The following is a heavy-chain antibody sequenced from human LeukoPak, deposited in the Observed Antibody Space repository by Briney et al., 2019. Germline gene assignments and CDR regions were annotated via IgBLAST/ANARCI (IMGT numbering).Heavy chain of an antibody. D-gene: IGHD3-9*01. Sequence: GGSLRLSCAASGFTFSSYWMSWVRQAPGKGLEWVANIKQDGSEKYYVDSVKGRFTISRDNAKNSLYLQMNSLRAEDTAVYYCARVYYDILTGTQGAFDIWGQGTMVTVSS. J-gene: IGHJ3*02. CDR2: IKQDGSEK. CDR3: ARVYYDILTGTQGAFDI. V-gene: IGHV3-7*03. CDR1: GFTFSSYW.